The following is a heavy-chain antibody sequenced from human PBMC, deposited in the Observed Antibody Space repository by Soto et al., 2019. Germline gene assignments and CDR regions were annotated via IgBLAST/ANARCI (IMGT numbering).Heavy chain of an antibody. Sequence: QVQLVQSGAEVKEPGASVKVSCQASGYTFKDYYIYWMRQAPGQRLEWMAWINPTGGGTTYAQNFRDRVTLTRDMSTSTAYMEVARLESGDTAMYYCVRDLRKYSPSFCYYYAMDVWGQGTTVTVSS. CDR2: INPTGGGT. D-gene: IGHD4-4*01. V-gene: IGHV1-2*02. J-gene: IGHJ6*02. CDR3: VRDLRKYSPSFCYYYAMDV. CDR1: GYTFKDYY.